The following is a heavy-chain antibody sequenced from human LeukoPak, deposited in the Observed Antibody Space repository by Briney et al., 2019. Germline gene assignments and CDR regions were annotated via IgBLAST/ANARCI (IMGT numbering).Heavy chain of an antibody. D-gene: IGHD3-10*01. Sequence: PSQTLSLTCTVSGRSISSGGYYWRWIRQHPGKGLEWIGYIYYSGSTYYNPSLKSRVTISVDTSKNQFSLKLSSVTAADTAVYYCARDQLAMVRGAKYGMDVWGKGTTVTVSS. J-gene: IGHJ6*04. CDR2: IYYSGST. CDR3: ARDQLAMVRGAKYGMDV. V-gene: IGHV4-31*03. CDR1: GRSISSGGYY.